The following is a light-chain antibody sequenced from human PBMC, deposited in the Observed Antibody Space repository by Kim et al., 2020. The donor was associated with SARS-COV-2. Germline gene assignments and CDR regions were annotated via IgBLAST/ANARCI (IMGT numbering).Light chain of an antibody. V-gene: IGKV2-24*01. CDR3: MQATYFPRT. CDR1: QSLVHSNGNTY. CDR2: RIS. Sequence: DVVMTQTPLSLPVTLGQSASISCKSSQSLVHSNGNTYLSWLLQRPGQPPRLLFYRISKRFSGVPDRFSGSGAGTYFTLKINRVEAEDVGIYYCMQATYFPRTFGQGTKLEI. J-gene: IGKJ1*01.